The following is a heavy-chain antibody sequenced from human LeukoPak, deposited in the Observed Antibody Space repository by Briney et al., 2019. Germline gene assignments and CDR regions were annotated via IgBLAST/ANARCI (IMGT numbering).Heavy chain of an antibody. CDR1: GFTFSSYS. CDR2: ISSSSSTV. CDR3: ARGAVSYGMDV. V-gene: IGHV3-48*04. Sequence: GGSLRLSCAASGFTFSSYSMNWVGQAPGKGLEWVSYISSSSSTVYYADSVKGRFTISRDNAKNSLYLQMNSLRAEDTAVYHCARGAVSYGMDVWGQGTTVTVSS. J-gene: IGHJ6*02.